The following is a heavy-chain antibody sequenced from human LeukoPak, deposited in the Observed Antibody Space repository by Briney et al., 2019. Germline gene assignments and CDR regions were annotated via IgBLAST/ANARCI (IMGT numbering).Heavy chain of an antibody. Sequence: ASVKVSCKASGCTFTGYYMHWVRQAPGQGLEWMGRINPNSGGTNYAQKFQGRVTMTRDTSISTAYMELSRLRSDDTAVYYCARDRRAAGGTYNWFDPWGQGTLVTVSS. CDR3: ARDRRAAGGTYNWFDP. CDR2: INPNSGGT. D-gene: IGHD6-13*01. J-gene: IGHJ5*02. CDR1: GCTFTGYY. V-gene: IGHV1-2*06.